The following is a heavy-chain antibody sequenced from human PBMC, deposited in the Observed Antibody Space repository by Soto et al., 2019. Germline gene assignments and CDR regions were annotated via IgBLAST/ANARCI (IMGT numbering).Heavy chain of an antibody. D-gene: IGHD7-27*01. Sequence: GGSLRLSCAASGFTFSSYDMHWVRQATGKGLEWVSAIGTAGDPYYPGSVKGRFTISRENAKNSLYLQMNSLRAGDTAVYYCARGPANWGSDPGTWYFDLWGRGTLVTVSS. CDR2: IGTAGDP. J-gene: IGHJ2*01. V-gene: IGHV3-13*05. CDR1: GFTFSSYD. CDR3: ARGPANWGSDPGTWYFDL.